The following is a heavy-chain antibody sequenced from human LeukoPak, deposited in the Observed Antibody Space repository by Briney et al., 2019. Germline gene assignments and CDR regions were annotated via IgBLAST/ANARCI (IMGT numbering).Heavy chain of an antibody. CDR1: GFSFNNYA. CDR2: TDKDGSVT. D-gene: IGHD2-15*01. J-gene: IGHJ3*01. CDR3: ARDRGWFYFDL. Sequence: PGGSLRLSCAASGFSFNNYAMSWVRQAPGKGLEWVADTDKDGSVTKCADSVKGRFTVSRDNAKNSLFLQMNSLRAEDTAMYYCARDRGWFYFDLWGQGTMVIVSS. V-gene: IGHV3-7*01.